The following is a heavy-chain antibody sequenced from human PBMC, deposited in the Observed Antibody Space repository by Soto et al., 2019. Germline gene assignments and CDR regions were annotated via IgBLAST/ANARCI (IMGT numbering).Heavy chain of an antibody. CDR3: ARGIAKGQLDP. D-gene: IGHD2-15*01. V-gene: IGHV1-3*01. CDR2: INPDNGNT. Sequence: QVQLVQSGAEVKKPGASVKISCKASGYTFTRYTMNWVRQAPGQRLEWMGWINPDNGNTKSSQKFQERVIITRDTSESTAYMDLSSLRSEDTAVYYCARGIAKGQLDPWGKGTLVTVSS. J-gene: IGHJ5*02. CDR1: GYTFTRYT.